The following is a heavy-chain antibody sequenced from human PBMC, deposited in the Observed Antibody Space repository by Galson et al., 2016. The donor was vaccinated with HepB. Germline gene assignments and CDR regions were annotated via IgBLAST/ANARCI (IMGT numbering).Heavy chain of an antibody. V-gene: IGHV3-23*01. J-gene: IGHJ4*02. CDR3: AKVPHHSTGWPREIDY. CDR2: LTGSGGGT. Sequence: SLRLSCAASGFTFSSYAMNWVRQAPGKGLEWVATLTGSGGGTYYADSVKGRFTISRDNSKSTLYSEMISLRAGDTAVYYCAKVPHHSTGWPREIDYWGQGTLVIVSS. D-gene: IGHD6-25*01. CDR1: GFTFSSYA.